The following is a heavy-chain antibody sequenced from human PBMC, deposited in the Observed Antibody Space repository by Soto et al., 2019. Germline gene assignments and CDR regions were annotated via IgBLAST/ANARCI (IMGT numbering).Heavy chain of an antibody. CDR2: INPSGGST. CDR3: ARVVVPTTVTTSNWFDP. D-gene: IGHD4-17*01. J-gene: IGHJ5*02. CDR1: GYTFTTYN. V-gene: IGHV1-46*01. Sequence: ASVKVSCKASGYTFTTYNMHWVRQAPGQGLEWMGIINPSGGSTNYAQRFQGRVTMTSDTSTSTVYMELSSLRTDDTAVYYCARVVVPTTVTTSNWFDPWGQGTLVTVSS.